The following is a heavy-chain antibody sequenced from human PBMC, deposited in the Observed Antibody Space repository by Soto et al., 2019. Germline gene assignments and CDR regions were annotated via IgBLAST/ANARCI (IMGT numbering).Heavy chain of an antibody. V-gene: IGHV3-23*01. CDR2: ISGSGGST. CDR1: GFTFSSYA. D-gene: IGHD2-21*02. J-gene: IGHJ4*02. Sequence: GGSLRLSCAASGFTFSSYAMSWVRQAPGKGLEWVSAISGSGGSTYYADSVKGRFTISRDNSKNTLYLQMNSLRAEDTAVYYCASTGVVLPATLLYWGQGPLVTVSS. CDR3: ASTGVVLPATLLY.